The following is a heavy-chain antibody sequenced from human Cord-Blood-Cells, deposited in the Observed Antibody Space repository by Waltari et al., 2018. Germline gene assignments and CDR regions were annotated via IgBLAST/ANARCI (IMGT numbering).Heavy chain of an antibody. V-gene: IGHV1-18*01. CDR3: ASHSSGWFSPFDY. CDR2: ISAYNGNT. J-gene: IGHJ4*02. Sequence: QVQLVQSGAEVKKPGASVKVSCKASGYTFTSYGISWVRQAPGQGLEWMGWISAYNGNTNYAQKLQGRVTMTTDTSPSTAYMGLRSLRSDDTAVYYWASHSSGWFSPFDYWGQGTLVTVSS. CDR1: GYTFTSYG. D-gene: IGHD6-19*01.